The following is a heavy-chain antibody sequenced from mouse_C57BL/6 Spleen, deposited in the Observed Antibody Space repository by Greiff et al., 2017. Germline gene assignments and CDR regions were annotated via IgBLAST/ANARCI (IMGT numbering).Heavy chain of an antibody. D-gene: IGHD2-2*01. CDR1: GFTFSDYG. V-gene: IGHV5-17*01. J-gene: IGHJ4*01. Sequence: EVNVVESGGGLVKPGGSLKLSCAASGFTFSDYGMHWVRQAPEKGLEWVAYISSGSSTIYYADTVKGRFTISRDNAKNTLFLQMTSLRSEDTAMYYCAREGPMVTTGAMDYWGQGTSVTVSS. CDR3: AREGPMVTTGAMDY. CDR2: ISSGSSTI.